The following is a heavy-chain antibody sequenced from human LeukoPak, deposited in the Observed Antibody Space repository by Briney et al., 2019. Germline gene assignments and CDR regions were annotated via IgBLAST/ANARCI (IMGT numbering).Heavy chain of an antibody. CDR2: KCSSGRYI. CDR3: ASRNQYCGGDCFWAFDI. D-gene: IGHD2-21*02. Sequence: GGSLRLSCGASGFTFSRYSMNWVRQAPGKGLEWVSSKCSSGRYIHYADSVKGRFTISRDNAKNSLYLQMNSLRAEDTAVYYCASRNQYCGGDCFWAFDIWGQGTMVTVSS. V-gene: IGHV3-21*01. J-gene: IGHJ3*02. CDR1: GFTFSRYS.